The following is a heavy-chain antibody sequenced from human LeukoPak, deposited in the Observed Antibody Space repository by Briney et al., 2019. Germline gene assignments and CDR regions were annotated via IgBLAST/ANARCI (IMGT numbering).Heavy chain of an antibody. CDR1: GYTFSDYY. Sequence: ASVKVSCKTSGYTFSDYYIHWIRQAPGQGLEWVGWINPNSGDTDYAQKFQGRVTVTRDTSISTAYMELGRLRSDDTAVYYCARVRDGYNDAYDIWGQGTMVIVSS. CDR2: INPNSGDT. CDR3: ARVRDGYNDAYDI. D-gene: IGHD5-24*01. V-gene: IGHV1-2*02. J-gene: IGHJ3*02.